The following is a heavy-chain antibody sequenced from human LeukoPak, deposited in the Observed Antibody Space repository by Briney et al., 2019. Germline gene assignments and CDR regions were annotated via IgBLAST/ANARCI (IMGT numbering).Heavy chain of an antibody. CDR1: GGSFSGYY. CDR2: INHSGST. D-gene: IGHD3-22*01. Sequence: PSETLSLTCAVYGGSFSGYYWSWIRQPPGKGLEWIGEINHSGSTNYNPSLKSRVTISVDTSKNQFSLKLSSVTAADTAVYYCARGRNYDSSGYYYVLAEYFQHWGQGTLVTVSS. CDR3: ARGRNYDSSGYYYVLAEYFQH. V-gene: IGHV4-34*01. J-gene: IGHJ1*01.